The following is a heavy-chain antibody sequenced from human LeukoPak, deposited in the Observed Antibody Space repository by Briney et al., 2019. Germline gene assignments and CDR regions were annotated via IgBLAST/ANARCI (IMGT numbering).Heavy chain of an antibody. CDR3: ARETRARQFDP. D-gene: IGHD4-11*01. J-gene: IGHJ5*02. CDR1: GGSISSYY. CDR2: IYYSGST. V-gene: IGHV4-59*08. Sequence: SETLSLTCTVSGGSISSYYWSWLRQPPGKGLEWIGYIYYSGSTNYNPSLKSRVTISVDTSKNQFSLKLSSVTAADTAVYYCARETRARQFDPWGQGTLATVSS.